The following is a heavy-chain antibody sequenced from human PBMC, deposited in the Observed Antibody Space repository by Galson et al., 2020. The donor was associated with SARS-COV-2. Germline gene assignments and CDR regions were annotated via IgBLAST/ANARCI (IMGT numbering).Heavy chain of an antibody. CDR1: GVSISGGAYY. CDR2: IYYTGST. CDR3: ARFSMTTVMRGVFDY. V-gene: IGHV4-31*03. Sequence: SETLSLTCTVSGVSISGGAYYWSWIRQYPGKCLEWIGYIYYTGSTYYNPSLKSRVTISVDTSKNQFSLRLTSVTAADTAVYYCARFSMTTVMRGVFDYWGQGTLVTVSS. J-gene: IGHJ4*02. D-gene: IGHD4-17*01.